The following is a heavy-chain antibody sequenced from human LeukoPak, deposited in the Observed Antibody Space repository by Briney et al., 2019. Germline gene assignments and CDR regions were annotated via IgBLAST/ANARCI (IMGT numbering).Heavy chain of an antibody. D-gene: IGHD6-6*01. CDR3: MRERGYGSSSPYYYYYMDV. Sequence: SETLSLTCTVSGDSVSSGDYYWIWIRQPPGKGLEWIGYIYYSGNAYYNPSLKSRGTISVDTSKNHFSLMLRSVTAADTAVYYCMRERGYGSSSPYYYYYMDVWGKGTTVTVSS. CDR2: IYYSGNA. J-gene: IGHJ6*03. CDR1: GDSVSSGDYY. V-gene: IGHV4-30-4*08.